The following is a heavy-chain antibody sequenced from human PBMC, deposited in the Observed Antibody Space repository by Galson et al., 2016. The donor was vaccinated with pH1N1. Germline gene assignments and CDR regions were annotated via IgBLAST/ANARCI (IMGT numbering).Heavy chain of an antibody. CDR2: ISGRGGSR. J-gene: IGHJ5*02. V-gene: IGHV3-23*01. CDR3: AKEGQWYGGNWFDP. Sequence: SLRLSCAASGFTFGTHAMTWVRQAPGKGLQWVAVISGRGGSREHADSVKVRFTISIDNSKTTQYLQVNGVRVGDTGIYYCAKEGQWYGGNWFDPWGQGTLVTVSS. CDR1: GFTFGTHA. D-gene: IGHD3-10*01.